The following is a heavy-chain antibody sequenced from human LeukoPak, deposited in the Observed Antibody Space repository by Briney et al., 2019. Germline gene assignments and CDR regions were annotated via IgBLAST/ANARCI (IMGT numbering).Heavy chain of an antibody. Sequence: GGSLRLSCAASGFTFSSYWMSWVRQAPGKGLEWVANIKQDGSEKYYVDSVKGRFTISRDNAKNSLNLQMNSLRAEDTAVYYCAREGEKGDGYNHGLDYWGQEPWSPSPQ. J-gene: IGHJ4*01. CDR1: GFTFSSYW. D-gene: IGHD5-24*01. CDR2: IKQDGSEK. V-gene: IGHV3-7*03. CDR3: AREGEKGDGYNHGLDY.